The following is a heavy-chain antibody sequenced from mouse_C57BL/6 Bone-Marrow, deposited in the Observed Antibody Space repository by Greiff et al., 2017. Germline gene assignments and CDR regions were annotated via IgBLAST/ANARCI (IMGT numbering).Heavy chain of an antibody. D-gene: IGHD1-1*01. J-gene: IGHJ3*01. V-gene: IGHV1-64*01. CDR2: IHPNSGST. CDR3: ARKNYVFAY. Sequence: QVQLQQPGAKLVKPGASVKLSCKASGYTFTSYWMHWVKQRPGQGLEWIGMIHPNSGSTNYNEKFKSKATLTVDKSSSTAYMQLSSLTSEDSAVYYCARKNYVFAYWGQGTLVTVSA. CDR1: GYTFTSYW.